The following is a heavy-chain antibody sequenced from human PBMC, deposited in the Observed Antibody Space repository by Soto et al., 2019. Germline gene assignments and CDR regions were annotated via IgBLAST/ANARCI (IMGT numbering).Heavy chain of an antibody. CDR3: ASRDGDYGDYSWYFDL. D-gene: IGHD4-17*01. Sequence: PPGKGLEWIGYIYYSGSTNYNPSLKSRVTISVDTSKNQFSLKLSSVTAADTAVYYCASRDGDYGDYSWYFDLWGRGTLVTVSS. CDR2: IYYSGST. V-gene: IGHV4-59*08. J-gene: IGHJ2*01.